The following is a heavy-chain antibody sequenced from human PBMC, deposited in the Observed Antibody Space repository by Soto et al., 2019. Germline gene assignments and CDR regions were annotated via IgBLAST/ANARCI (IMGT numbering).Heavy chain of an antibody. V-gene: IGHV3-11*06. CDR2: SSSSGGYT. Sequence: QVQLVESGGGLVETGGSLRLSCAASGFSVGDNYMTWIRQAPGKGLEWLSYSSSSGGYTNYADSVKGRFTISRDNAKNSVHLQMDRLRDEDTAEYSCARSSVRKDVFTFVYGVDVWGQGTTVTVSS. D-gene: IGHD3-16*01. J-gene: IGHJ6*01. CDR1: GFSVGDNY. CDR3: ARSSVRKDVFTFVYGVDV.